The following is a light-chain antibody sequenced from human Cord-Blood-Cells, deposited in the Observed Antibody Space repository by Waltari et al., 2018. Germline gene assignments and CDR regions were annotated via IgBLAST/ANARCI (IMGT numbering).Light chain of an antibody. CDR3: QQYNSYST. CDR1: QSISSW. J-gene: IGKJ1*01. V-gene: IGKV1-5*03. Sequence: DIQMTQSPSTLSASVVDRVTITCRARQSISSWLAWYQQKPGKAPKLLIYKASSLESGVPSRFSGSGSGTEFTLTISSLQPDDFATYYCQQYNSYSTFGQGTKVEIK. CDR2: KAS.